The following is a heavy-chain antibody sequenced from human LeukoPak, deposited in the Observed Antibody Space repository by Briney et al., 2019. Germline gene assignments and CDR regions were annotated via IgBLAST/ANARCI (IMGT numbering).Heavy chain of an antibody. CDR2: ISFTGNT. J-gene: IGHJ4*02. Sequence: SETLSLTRTVSGGSISGYYWSWIRQSPGKRLEWIAYISFTGNTNYNPSLKSRVTISLDTSKTHFSLTLSSLTAADTAVYYCARSPPGWYYDNSGQYYFDTWGQGALVTVSS. CDR3: ARSPPGWYYDNSGQYYFDT. D-gene: IGHD3-22*01. CDR1: GGSISGYY. V-gene: IGHV4-59*08.